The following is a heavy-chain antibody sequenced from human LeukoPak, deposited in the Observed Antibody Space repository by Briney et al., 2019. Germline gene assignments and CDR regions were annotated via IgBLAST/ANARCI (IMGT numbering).Heavy chain of an antibody. D-gene: IGHD5-18*01. J-gene: IGHJ4*02. Sequence: GGSLRLSCADSAFNLNDYYMSWIRQAPGKGLEWISYITSSGSVYYSDLVKGRFTISRDAASESLYLQMNRLAVEDTAVYFCTRDQDAGYALGHWGQGTLVIVSS. CDR2: ITSSGSV. CDR3: TRDQDAGYALGH. V-gene: IGHV3-11*01. CDR1: AFNLNDYY.